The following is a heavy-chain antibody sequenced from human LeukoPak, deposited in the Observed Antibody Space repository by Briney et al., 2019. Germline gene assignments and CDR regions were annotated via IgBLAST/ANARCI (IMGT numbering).Heavy chain of an antibody. CDR2: IYHSGST. CDR3: ARERNYDFWSGSQGPMDV. V-gene: IGHV4-38-2*02. CDR1: GYSISGGYY. Sequence: SETPSLTCAVSGYSISGGYYWGWIRQPPGKGLEWIGSIYHSGSTYYNPSLKSRVTISVDTSKNQFSLKLSSVTAADTAVYYCARERNYDFWSGSQGPMDVWGKGTTVTVSS. D-gene: IGHD3-3*01. J-gene: IGHJ6*04.